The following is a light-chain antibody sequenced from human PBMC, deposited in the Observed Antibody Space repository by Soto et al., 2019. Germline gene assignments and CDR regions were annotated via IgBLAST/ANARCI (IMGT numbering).Light chain of an antibody. CDR2: AAS. V-gene: IGKV1-17*03. CDR3: LQYATYPLT. Sequence: DIQMTQSPSAMSASVGDRVTITCRASQDIRNYLAWFQQKSGKVPKRLISAASSLQSGVPSRFSGSGSGTEFTLTISSLQPEDLASYYCLQYATYPLTFGGGTKVEVK. J-gene: IGKJ4*01. CDR1: QDIRNY.